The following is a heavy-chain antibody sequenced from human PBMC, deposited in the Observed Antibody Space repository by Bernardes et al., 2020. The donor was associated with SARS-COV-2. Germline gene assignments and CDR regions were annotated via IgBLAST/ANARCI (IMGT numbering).Heavy chain of an antibody. CDR2: IKYDERET. V-gene: IGHV3-7*01. CDR1: GFTFSSHW. Sequence: GGSLRLSCAASGFTFSSHWMSWVRQAPGKGLEWVANIKYDERETHYADSVKGRFIISRDNAKNSVYLQMYSLRVEDTAVYFCTTTGLGCISIAVAGTAWGQGTLVTVSS. CDR3: TTTGLGCISIAVAGTA. J-gene: IGHJ5*02. D-gene: IGHD6-19*01.